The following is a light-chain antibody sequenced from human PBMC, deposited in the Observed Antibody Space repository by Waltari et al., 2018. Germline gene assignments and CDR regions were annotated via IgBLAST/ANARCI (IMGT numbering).Light chain of an antibody. CDR1: SPRSYY. V-gene: IGLV3-19*01. J-gene: IGLJ2*01. CDR2: GKN. CDR3: NSRDSSGNHVV. Sequence: SSELTQDPAVSVALGQTVRITCQGDSPRSYYASWYPQKPGQAPVLVIYGKNNRPSGIPGGVSGSSSGNTASLPITGAKAEDEADYYCNSRDSSGNHVVFGGGTKLTVL.